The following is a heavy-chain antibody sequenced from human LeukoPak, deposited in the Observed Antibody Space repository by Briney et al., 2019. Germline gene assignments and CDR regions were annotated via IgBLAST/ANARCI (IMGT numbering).Heavy chain of an antibody. CDR1: DSTFSSFS. Sequence: AGGSLRLSCAASDSTFSSFSMRWVRQAPGKGLFWVAAISSRSARIYYADSVKGRFTISRDNAKKSLYLEMNNLRADDTAVYYCARDRSTSRYYHGMDVWGPGTTVIVSS. V-gene: IGHV3-21*01. J-gene: IGHJ6*02. CDR3: ARDRSTSRYYHGMDV. CDR2: ISSRSARI. D-gene: IGHD2-2*01.